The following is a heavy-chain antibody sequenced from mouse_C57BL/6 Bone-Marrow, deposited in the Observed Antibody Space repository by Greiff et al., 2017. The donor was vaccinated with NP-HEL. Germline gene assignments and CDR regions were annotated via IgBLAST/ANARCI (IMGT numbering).Heavy chain of an antibody. D-gene: IGHD1-1*01. CDR2: IYPGSGNT. CDR3: ARGTTVVRYFDV. CDR1: GYTFTDYY. J-gene: IGHJ1*03. Sequence: QVQLQQSGAELVRPGASVKLSCKASGYTFTDYYINWVKQRPGQGLEWIARIYPGSGNTYYNEKFKGKATLTAEKSSSTAYMQLSSLTSEDSAVYICARGTTVVRYFDVWGTGTTVTVSS. V-gene: IGHV1-76*01.